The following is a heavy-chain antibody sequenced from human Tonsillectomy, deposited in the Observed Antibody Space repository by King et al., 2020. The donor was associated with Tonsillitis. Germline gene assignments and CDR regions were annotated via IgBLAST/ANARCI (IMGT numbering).Heavy chain of an antibody. J-gene: IGHJ4*02. D-gene: IGHD2-8*01. Sequence: VQLVESGGDLVQPGGSLRLSCVASGFAFSAYWMHWVRQAPGKGLVWVSRIKDDGTIPTYADSVTGRFTISRDNAKNTLYLQMNSLTAEDTAIYYCVRYPRSCSNGVCNATTFDYWGQGTLVTVSS. CDR2: IKDDGTIP. CDR3: VRYPRSCSNGVCNATTFDY. V-gene: IGHV3-74*01. CDR1: GFAFSAYW.